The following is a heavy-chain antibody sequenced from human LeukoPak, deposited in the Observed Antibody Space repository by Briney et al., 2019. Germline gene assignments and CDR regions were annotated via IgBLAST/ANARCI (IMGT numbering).Heavy chain of an antibody. V-gene: IGHV3-48*03. CDR1: GFTFSSYE. CDR3: ARGQARLVWFGELAGYFDL. D-gene: IGHD3-10*01. J-gene: IGHJ2*01. CDR2: ISNSDDSA. Sequence: GGSLRLSCSTSGFTFSSYEMHWVRQAPGKGLEWVACISNSDDSAYYADSVKGRFTISRDNAKNSVDLQMSSLRGEDTAVYYAARGQARLVWFGELAGYFDLWGRGTLVTVSS.